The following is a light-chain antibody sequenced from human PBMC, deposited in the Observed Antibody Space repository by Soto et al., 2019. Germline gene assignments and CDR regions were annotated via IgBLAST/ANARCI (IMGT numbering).Light chain of an antibody. CDR3: QQFNYWPPT. CDR1: QSVASN. J-gene: IGKJ1*01. CDR2: GAS. V-gene: IGKV3-15*01. Sequence: EIVLTQSPGTLSLSPGDRATLSCRASQSVASNYLAWFQQKPGQAPRLLIYGASTRATGIPARFSGSGSGTEFTLTISSLQSEDFALYYCQQFNYWPPTFGQGTKVDIK.